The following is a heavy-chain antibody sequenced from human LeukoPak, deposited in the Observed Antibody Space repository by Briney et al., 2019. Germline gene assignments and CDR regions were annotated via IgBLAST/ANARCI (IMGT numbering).Heavy chain of an antibody. V-gene: IGHV4-61*02. CDR2: IYTSGST. D-gene: IGHD6-19*01. CDR1: GGSISSGSYY. J-gene: IGHJ1*01. CDR3: ARGSGWYRGISEYFQH. Sequence: PSETLSLTCTVSGGSISSGSYYWSWIRQPAGKGLEWIGRIYTSGSTNYNPSLKSRVTISVDTSKNQFSLKLSSVTAADTAVYYCARGSGWYRGISEYFQHWGQGTLVTVSS.